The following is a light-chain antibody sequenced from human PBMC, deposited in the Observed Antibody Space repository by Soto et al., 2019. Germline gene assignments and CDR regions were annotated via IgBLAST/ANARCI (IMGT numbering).Light chain of an antibody. CDR3: GSWDSSLSAYV. CDR2: DDN. V-gene: IGLV1-51*01. Sequence: QSXLTQPPSVXXAPGQKVTISCSGSSSNIGGNSVSWYQQLPGTAPKLLIYDDNKRPSGIPDRFSGSKSGTSATLGITGFQTGDEADYYCGSWDSSLSAYVFGTGSKV. J-gene: IGLJ1*01. CDR1: SSNIGGNS.